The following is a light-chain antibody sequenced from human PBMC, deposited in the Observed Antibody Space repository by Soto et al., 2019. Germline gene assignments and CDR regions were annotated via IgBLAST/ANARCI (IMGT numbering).Light chain of an antibody. V-gene: IGKV3-20*01. Sequence: EIVLTQSRGALSLSPGERATLSCRASQSVSSYLAWYQQKPGQAPRLLIYAASNRATGIPARFSGSGSGTDFTLTISRLEPEDFAVYYCQQYGSSQITFGQGTRLEIK. CDR2: AAS. CDR3: QQYGSSQIT. J-gene: IGKJ5*01. CDR1: QSVSSY.